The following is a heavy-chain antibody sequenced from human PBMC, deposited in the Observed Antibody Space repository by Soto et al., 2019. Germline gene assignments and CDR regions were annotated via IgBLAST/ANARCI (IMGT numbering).Heavy chain of an antibody. CDR3: TRGSLSAGTYY. Sequence: PGGSLRLSCVASGFTFSSYWMNWVRQLPGKGLQWVANINPDGSEKYYVDSVRGRFTVSRDNAKSSLYLQMDSLRAEDTALYYCTRGSLSAGTYYWGQATLVTVSS. CDR1: GFTFSSYW. J-gene: IGHJ4*02. CDR2: INPDGSEK. D-gene: IGHD6-13*01. V-gene: IGHV3-7*01.